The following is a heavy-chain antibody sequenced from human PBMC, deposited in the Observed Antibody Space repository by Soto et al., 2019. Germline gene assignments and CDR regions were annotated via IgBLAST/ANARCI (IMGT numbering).Heavy chain of an antibody. CDR2: IHPSGST. V-gene: IGHV4-4*07. Sequence: PSETLSLTCTVSGGSISGHAWIWIRQAAGMGLEWIGHIHPSGSTSYNPSLRGRVTMSLDTSKNQIFLNLTSVTAADTAVFYCVRGRSYSVYDFWGPGTLVTVSS. CDR3: VRGRSYSVYDF. J-gene: IGHJ4*02. D-gene: IGHD5-12*01. CDR1: GGSISGHA.